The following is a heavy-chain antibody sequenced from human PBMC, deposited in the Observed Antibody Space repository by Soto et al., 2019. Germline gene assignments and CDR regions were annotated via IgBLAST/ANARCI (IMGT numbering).Heavy chain of an antibody. CDR1: GYTFTTYD. V-gene: IGHV1-18*01. Sequence: QVQLVQSGAEVKKPGASVKVSCKASGYTFTTYDISWVRQDPGQGLEWMGWISGYNGNTNYAQKFQGRVTMTTDTSTSTADMELRSLRSDDTAVYYCARDHPPTTIWGQGTMVTVSS. CDR3: ARDHPPTTI. D-gene: IGHD5-12*01. J-gene: IGHJ3*02. CDR2: ISGYNGNT.